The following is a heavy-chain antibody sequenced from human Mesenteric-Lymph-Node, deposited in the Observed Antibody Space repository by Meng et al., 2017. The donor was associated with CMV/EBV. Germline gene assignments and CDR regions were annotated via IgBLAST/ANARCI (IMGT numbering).Heavy chain of an antibody. CDR2: IRDKTVGGTT. D-gene: IGHD3-16*01. V-gene: IGHV3-15*01. J-gene: IGHJ3*02. Sequence: GESLKISCAASGFTFSSYAMSWVRQAPGKGPEWVGLIRDKTVGGTTDYTAPVKGRFTISRDDSKNMVYLHMSSLKIEDTAVYYCTTDKPHTGGKLTEIWGQGTMVTVSS. CDR1: GFTFSSYA. CDR3: TTDKPHTGGKLTEI.